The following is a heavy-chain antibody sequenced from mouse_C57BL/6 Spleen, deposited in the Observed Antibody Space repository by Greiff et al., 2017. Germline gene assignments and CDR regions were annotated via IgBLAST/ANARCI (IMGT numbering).Heavy chain of an antibody. J-gene: IGHJ2*01. CDR1: GYTFTSYW. V-gene: IGHV1-55*01. D-gene: IGHD2-12*01. CDR3: ARDDGHDEGYDD. CDR2: IYPGSGST. Sequence: VQLQQPGAELVKPGASVKLSCKASGYTFTSYWITWVKQRPGHGLEWIGDIYPGSGSTNYNEKFKSKATLTVETSSSTAYMQLSRLTSEDAAVYDCARDDGHDEGYDDWGQGTTVTVSS.